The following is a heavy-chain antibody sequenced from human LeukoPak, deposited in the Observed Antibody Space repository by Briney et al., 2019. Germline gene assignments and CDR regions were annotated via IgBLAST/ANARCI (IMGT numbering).Heavy chain of an antibody. CDR2: IYTSGST. J-gene: IGHJ6*03. CDR3: ARDRGYCSGGSCYHYYYYYMDV. CDR1: GGSISSGSYY. D-gene: IGHD2-15*01. Sequence: SQTLSLTCTVSGGSISSGSYYWSWIRQPAGTGLEWIGRIYTSGSTNYNPSLKSRVTISVDTSKNQFSLKLSSVTAADTAVYYCARDRGYCSGGSCYHYYYYYMDVWGKGTTVTISS. V-gene: IGHV4-61*02.